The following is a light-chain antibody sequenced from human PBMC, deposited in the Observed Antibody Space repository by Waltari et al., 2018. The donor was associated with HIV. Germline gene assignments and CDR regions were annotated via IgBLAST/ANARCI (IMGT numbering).Light chain of an antibody. Sequence: QSALTQPASVSGSPGQSITISCAGTSSDVGGYNLVPWYQQYPGKAPKLMIYEGTKRPSGVSNRFSGSKSGNTASLTISGLRAEDEADYYCCSYAGSSTYVFGSGTKVT. CDR2: EGT. J-gene: IGLJ1*01. CDR3: CSYAGSSTYV. V-gene: IGLV2-23*01. CDR1: SSDVGGYNL.